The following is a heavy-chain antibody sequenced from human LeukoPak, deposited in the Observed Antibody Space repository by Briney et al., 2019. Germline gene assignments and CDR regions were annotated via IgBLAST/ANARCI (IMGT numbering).Heavy chain of an antibody. CDR2: ISYDGRQN. Sequence: GGSLRLSCAASGFTFSTYAMNWVRQAPGKGLEWVAVISYDGRQNYYADSVKGRFTISRDNSKNTLYLQMNSLRDEDSAAYYCARVNLERLTAGYFDHWGQGTWVTVSP. V-gene: IGHV3-30*04. J-gene: IGHJ4*02. CDR1: GFTFSTYA. CDR3: ARVNLERLTAGYFDH. D-gene: IGHD3-3*01.